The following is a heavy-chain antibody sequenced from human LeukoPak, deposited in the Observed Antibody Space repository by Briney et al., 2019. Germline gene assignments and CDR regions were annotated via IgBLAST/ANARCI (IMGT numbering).Heavy chain of an antibody. Sequence: SVKVSCKASGGTFSSYAISWVRQAPGQGLEWMGGIIPIFGTANCAQKFQGRVTITADESTSTAYMELSSLRSEDTAVYYCARHRTGSGWYIIYYGMDVWGQGTTVTVSS. CDR1: GGTFSSYA. CDR2: IIPIFGTA. D-gene: IGHD6-19*01. V-gene: IGHV1-69*13. J-gene: IGHJ6*02. CDR3: ARHRTGSGWYIIYYGMDV.